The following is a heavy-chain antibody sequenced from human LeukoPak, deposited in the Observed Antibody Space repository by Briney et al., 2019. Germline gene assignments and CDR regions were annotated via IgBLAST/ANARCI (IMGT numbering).Heavy chain of an antibody. V-gene: IGHV3-7*03. CDR1: GFTFSNYW. D-gene: IGHD3-10*01. J-gene: IGHJ4*02. Sequence: GGSLRLSCAASGFTFSNYWMTWVRQAPGKGLEWVANINRDGSERYYVDSVKGRFTISRDDAKSSLYLQMNSLRAEDTAVYFCAARKVRGVWFYLDYWGQGTLVTVSS. CDR3: AARKVRGVWFYLDY. CDR2: INRDGSER.